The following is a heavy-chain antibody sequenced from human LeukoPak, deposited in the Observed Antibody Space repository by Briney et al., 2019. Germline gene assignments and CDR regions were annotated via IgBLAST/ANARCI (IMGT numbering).Heavy chain of an antibody. J-gene: IGHJ4*02. V-gene: IGHV4-38-2*02. CDR3: LREAPAYDIPY. CDR2: IYYTGTT. CDR1: GYSISSGYY. Sequence: PSETLSLTCSVSGYSISSGYYWGCIRQPPGKGLQWIGSIYYTGTTYYNPSLKSRVTISIGKSKNQFSLKLNSVTAADTAVYFFLREAPAYDIPYWGQGTLVTVSS. D-gene: IGHD3-9*01.